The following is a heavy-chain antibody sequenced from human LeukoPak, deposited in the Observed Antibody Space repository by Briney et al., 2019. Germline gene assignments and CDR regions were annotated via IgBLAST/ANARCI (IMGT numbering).Heavy chain of an antibody. CDR1: GFTFISYV. CDR3: TAVRGHYDSSGYSGY. Sequence: GGSLRLSCAASGFTFISYVMHWVRQAPGKGLGGVAFIRCSRSTKYYADSVKGRFTISRDNSKNSLYLQMNSLRAEDTAVYYCTAVRGHYDSSGYSGYWGQGTLVTVSS. J-gene: IGHJ4*02. CDR2: IRCSRSTK. V-gene: IGHV3-30*02. D-gene: IGHD3-22*01.